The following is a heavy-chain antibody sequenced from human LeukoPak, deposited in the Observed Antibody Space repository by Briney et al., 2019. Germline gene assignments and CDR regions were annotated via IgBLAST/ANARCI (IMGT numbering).Heavy chain of an antibody. J-gene: IGHJ4*02. CDR1: GYKFTDDY. CDR3: APTADAYTTGCKV. D-gene: IGHD3-16*01. V-gene: IGHV1-2*02. Sequence: GASVKVSCKASGYKFTDDYMHWVRQAPGQGLEFMGWINLDSAFANYAQKFKCRVTMTSDTSISTAYLEVKSLTSDDTAVYYCAPTADAYTTGCKVWGQGTLVTVSS. CDR2: INLDSAFA.